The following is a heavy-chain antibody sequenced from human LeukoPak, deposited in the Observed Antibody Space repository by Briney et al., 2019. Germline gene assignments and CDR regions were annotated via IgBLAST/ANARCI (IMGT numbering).Heavy chain of an antibody. Sequence: PGRSLRLSCAASGFTFSSFWMSWVRQAPGKGLEWVAHIKQDGSAKHYGDSVKGRFTISRDNAKNSLYLQMNSLRAEDTAVYFCARDYYASGSLDYWGQGTLVTVSS. V-gene: IGHV3-7*01. CDR3: ARDYYASGSLDY. D-gene: IGHD3-10*01. J-gene: IGHJ4*02. CDR1: GFTFSSFW. CDR2: IKQDGSAK.